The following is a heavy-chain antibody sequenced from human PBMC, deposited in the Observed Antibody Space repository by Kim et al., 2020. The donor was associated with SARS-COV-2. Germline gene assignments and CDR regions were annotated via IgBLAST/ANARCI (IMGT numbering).Heavy chain of an antibody. V-gene: IGHV3-33*01. CDR3: ASNVPGYSSSWNVY. Sequence: GGSLRLSCAASEVTFSSCAMHWVRQAPGKGLEWVAVIWYDGSSKYYADSVKGRFTISRDNSKNTLYLQMNSLRAEDTAVYYCASNVPGYSSSWNVYWGQGTLVTVSS. CDR1: EVTFSSCA. J-gene: IGHJ4*02. D-gene: IGHD6-13*01. CDR2: IWYDGSSK.